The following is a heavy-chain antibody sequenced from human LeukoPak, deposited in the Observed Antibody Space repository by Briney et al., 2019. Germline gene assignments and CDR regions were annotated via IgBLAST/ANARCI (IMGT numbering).Heavy chain of an antibody. Sequence: GGSLRLSCAASGFTFSSFAMTWVRQAPGKGLDWVSGISGSGGTTYYADSVKGRFTISRDNSKNTLYLQMNSLRGEDTAVYYCARGGLTIAEATTSWYLDYWGQGTLVTVSS. CDR2: ISGSGGTT. V-gene: IGHV3-23*01. CDR1: GFTFSSFA. D-gene: IGHD1-26*01. J-gene: IGHJ4*02. CDR3: ARGGLTIAEATTSWYLDY.